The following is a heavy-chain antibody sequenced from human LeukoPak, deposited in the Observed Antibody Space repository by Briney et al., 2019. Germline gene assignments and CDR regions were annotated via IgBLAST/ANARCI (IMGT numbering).Heavy chain of an antibody. D-gene: IGHD6-19*01. CDR1: GFTFSSYG. CDR2: IRYDGSNK. V-gene: IGHV3-30*02. Sequence: GGSLRLSCAASGFTFSSYGMHWVRQAPGKGLEWVAFIRYDGSNKYYADSVKGRSTISRDNSKNTLYLQMNSLRAEDTAVYYCASTDSGWYYFDYWGQGTLVTVSS. J-gene: IGHJ4*02. CDR3: ASTDSGWYYFDY.